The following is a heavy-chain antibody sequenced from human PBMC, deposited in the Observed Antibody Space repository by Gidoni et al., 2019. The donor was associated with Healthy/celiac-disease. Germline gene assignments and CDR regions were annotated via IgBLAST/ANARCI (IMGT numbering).Heavy chain of an antibody. D-gene: IGHD1-26*01. CDR1: GFTFSNAW. CDR3: TTPGPDSGSYLGGDYYFDY. Sequence: EVQLVESGGGLVRPGGSLRLSWAAFGFTFSNAWMRWVRQAPGKGRECVGRIKSKTDGGTTDCAAAVEVIFTIARDDSKNTLYLQMNSLKTDDTAVYYCTTPGPDSGSYLGGDYYFDYWGQGTLVTVSS. V-gene: IGHV3-15*01. CDR2: IKSKTDGGTT. J-gene: IGHJ4*02.